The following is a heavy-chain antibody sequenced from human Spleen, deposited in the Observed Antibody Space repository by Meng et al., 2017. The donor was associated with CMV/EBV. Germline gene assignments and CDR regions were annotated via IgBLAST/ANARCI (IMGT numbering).Heavy chain of an antibody. CDR2: ISGSGGST. D-gene: IGHD2-2*01. CDR1: FSNYA. Sequence: FSNYAMGWVRQAPGKGLEWVSGISGSGGSTFYADSVQGRFTISRDNSKNTLYLQMNSLRAEDTAVYYCAKGGEYCSSTRCIAYYYDYWGQGTLVTVSS. J-gene: IGHJ4*02. CDR3: AKGGEYCSSTRCIAYYYDY. V-gene: IGHV3-23*01.